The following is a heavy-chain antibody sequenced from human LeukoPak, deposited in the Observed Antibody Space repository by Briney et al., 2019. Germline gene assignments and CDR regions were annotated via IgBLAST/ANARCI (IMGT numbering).Heavy chain of an antibody. CDR1: GYIFTTYW. CDR2: IYPGDSDT. Sequence: GESLKISCKGSGYIFTTYWIGWVRQMPGKGLEWMGIIYPGDSDTRYSPSFQGQVTISADKSISTAYLQWSSLKASDTAMYYCAIRGITIFGVANDAFDIWGQGTIVTVSS. D-gene: IGHD3-3*01. J-gene: IGHJ3*02. V-gene: IGHV5-51*01. CDR3: AIRGITIFGVANDAFDI.